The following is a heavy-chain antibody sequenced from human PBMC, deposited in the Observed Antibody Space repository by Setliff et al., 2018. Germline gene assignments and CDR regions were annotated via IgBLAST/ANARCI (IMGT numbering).Heavy chain of an antibody. CDR2: IYTSWST. CDR1: DDSISSRHYY. J-gene: IGHJ6*03. D-gene: IGHD3-3*01. Sequence: SETLSLTCTVSDDSISSRHYYWSWIRQPAGKGLEWLGQIYTSWSTNYNPSLKGRATLSIDASKNQFSLNLKSVTAADAAVYYCARMTGFSYMDVWGKGTPVTVSS. V-gene: IGHV4-61*09. CDR3: ARMTGFSYMDV.